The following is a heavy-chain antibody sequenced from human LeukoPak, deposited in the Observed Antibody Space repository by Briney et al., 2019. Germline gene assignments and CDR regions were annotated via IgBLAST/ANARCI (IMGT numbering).Heavy chain of an antibody. V-gene: IGHV4-38-2*02. CDR1: GYSISSYDY. Sequence: SETLSLTCDVSGYSISSYDYWGWIRQPPGKGLEWIGNIFHTGTTYYNPSFRSRVTMSVDTSKSQFSLRLSSVTAADTAVYYWVRDSSVGPPPGWWGQGTLVIVSS. J-gene: IGHJ4*02. CDR2: IFHTGTT. D-gene: IGHD1-26*01. CDR3: VRDSSVGPPPGW.